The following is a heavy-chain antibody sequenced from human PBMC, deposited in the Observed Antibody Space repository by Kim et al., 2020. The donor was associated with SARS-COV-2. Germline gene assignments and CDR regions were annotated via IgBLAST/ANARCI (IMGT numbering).Heavy chain of an antibody. Sequence: SETLSLTCTVSGGSISTYYWSWIRQSPGKGLEWIAYISYSGTTDYNPSLKSRVTMSVDTSKNQFSLKLSSVTAADTAVYFCARDKAADSPFHGYFDLWGR. CDR2: ISYSGTT. J-gene: IGHJ2*01. V-gene: IGHV4-59*01. D-gene: IGHD6-25*01. CDR1: GGSISTYY. CDR3: ARDKAADSPFHGYFDL.